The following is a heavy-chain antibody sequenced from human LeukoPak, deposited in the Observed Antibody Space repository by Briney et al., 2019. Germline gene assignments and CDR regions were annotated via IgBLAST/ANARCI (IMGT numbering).Heavy chain of an antibody. CDR1: GYTFTGYY. CDR3: ARGVSQQLARGYYFDY. D-gene: IGHD6-13*01. CDR2: INPNSGGT. Sequence: ASVKVSCKASGYTFTGYYMHWVRQAPGQGLEWMGWINPNSGGTNYAQKFQGWVTMTRDTSISTAYMELSRLRSEDTAVYYCARGVSQQLARGYYFDYWGQGTLVTVSS. V-gene: IGHV1-2*04. J-gene: IGHJ4*02.